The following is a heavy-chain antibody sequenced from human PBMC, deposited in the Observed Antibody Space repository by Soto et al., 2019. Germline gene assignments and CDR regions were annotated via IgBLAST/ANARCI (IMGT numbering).Heavy chain of an antibody. D-gene: IGHD5-18*01. V-gene: IGHV1-18*01. CDR1: GYTFTRYG. J-gene: IGHJ4*02. Sequence: ASVKVSCKASGYTFTRYGIGWARQAPGQGLEWMGWISAYNGNTKYAQKLQGRVTMTTDTSTSTAYMELRSLRSDDTAVYYCERDTAMALPDAWGQGTLVTVSS. CDR2: ISAYNGNT. CDR3: ERDTAMALPDA.